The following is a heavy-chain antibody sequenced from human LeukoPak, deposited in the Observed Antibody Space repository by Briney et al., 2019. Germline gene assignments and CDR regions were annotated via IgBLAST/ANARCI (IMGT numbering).Heavy chain of an antibody. CDR1: GFTFSDYY. CDR2: IDHIGISV. Sequence: GGSLRLSCAASGFTFSDYYMRWIRQAPGKGLERVSYIDHIGISVYYADSVQGRFTMSRDNAKNSLYLHMINLRAEDTAVYYCARENAHSGGAMDVWGQGTTVTVSS. D-gene: IGHD1-1*01. CDR3: ARENAHSGGAMDV. V-gene: IGHV3-11*01. J-gene: IGHJ6*02.